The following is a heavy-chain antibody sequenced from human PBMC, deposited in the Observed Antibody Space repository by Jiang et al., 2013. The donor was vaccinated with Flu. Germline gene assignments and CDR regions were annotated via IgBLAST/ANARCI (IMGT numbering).Heavy chain of an antibody. CDR1: GDSVSSNSAA. CDR2: TYYRSKWYN. V-gene: IGHV6-1*01. Sequence: SLTCAISGDSVSSNSAAWNWIRQSPSRGLEWLGRTYYRSKWYNDYAVSVKSRITINPDTSKNQFSLQLNSVTPEDTAVYYCVHYYDSSGSKPNAFDIWGQGTMVTVSS. D-gene: IGHD3-22*01. CDR3: VHYYDSSGSKPNAFDI. J-gene: IGHJ3*02.